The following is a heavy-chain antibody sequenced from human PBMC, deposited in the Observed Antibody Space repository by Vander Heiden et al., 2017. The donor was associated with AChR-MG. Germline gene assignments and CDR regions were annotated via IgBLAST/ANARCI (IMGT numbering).Heavy chain of an antibody. CDR2: ISWNSGSI. Sequence: EVQLVESGGGLVQPGRSLRLSCAASGFTFDDYAMHWVRQGPGKGLEWVLGISWNSGSIGYADSVKGRFTISRDNAKNSLYLQMNSLRAEDTALYYCAKDRGGSGYYYYYYYGMDVWGQGTTVTVSS. V-gene: IGHV3-9*01. D-gene: IGHD3-22*01. J-gene: IGHJ6*02. CDR1: GFTFDDYA. CDR3: AKDRGGSGYYYYYYYGMDV.